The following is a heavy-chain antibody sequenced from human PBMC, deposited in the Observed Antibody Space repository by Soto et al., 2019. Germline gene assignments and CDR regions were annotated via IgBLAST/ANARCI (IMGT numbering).Heavy chain of an antibody. D-gene: IGHD1-26*01. J-gene: IGHJ4*02. CDR3: ARQVTEILPDY. V-gene: IGHV4-39*01. CDR2: IYYSGST. CDR1: GGSISSSSYY. Sequence: SSETLSLTCTVSGGSISSSSYYWGWIRQPPGKGLEWIGSIYYSGSTYYNPSLKSRVTISVDTSKNQFSLKLRSVTAADTAVYYCARQVTEILPDYWGQGTLVTVSS.